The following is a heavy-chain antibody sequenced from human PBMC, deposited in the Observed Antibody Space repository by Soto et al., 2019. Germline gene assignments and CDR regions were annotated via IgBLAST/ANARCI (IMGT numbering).Heavy chain of an antibody. CDR2: MNPNSGNT. CDR3: ARGQFISWSGYKGAWFDP. J-gene: IGHJ5*02. V-gene: IGHV1-8*01. D-gene: IGHD3-3*01. CDR1: GYTLTSYD. Sequence: ASVKVSCKASGYTLTSYDINWVRQATGQGLEWMGWMNPNSGNTGYAQKFQGRVTMTRNTSISTAYMELSSLRSEDTAVYYCARGQFISWSGYKGAWFDPWGQGTLVTVSS.